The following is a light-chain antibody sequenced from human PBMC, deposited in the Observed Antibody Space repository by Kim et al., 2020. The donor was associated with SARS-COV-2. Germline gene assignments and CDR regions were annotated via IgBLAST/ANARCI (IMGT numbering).Light chain of an antibody. CDR3: QSSDNTNLV. CDR1: SSSIASNY. Sequence: GQTVIVSRTRSSSSIASNYVQWYRQRPGSAPTTLIYENNERPSGVPDRFSGSIDRSSNSASLTISGLQTEDEADYYCQSSDNTNLVFGGGTQLTVL. CDR2: ENN. J-gene: IGLJ2*01. V-gene: IGLV6-57*03.